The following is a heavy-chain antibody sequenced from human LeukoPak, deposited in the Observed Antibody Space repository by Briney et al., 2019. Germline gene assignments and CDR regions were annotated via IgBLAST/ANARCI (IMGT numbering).Heavy chain of an antibody. CDR1: GFIFSTYW. Sequence: PGGSLRLSCAASGFIFSTYWMNWVRQAPGKGLEWVSSISDSSSYIYYTDSVRGRFTISRDNAKNSLYLQMNSLRAEDTAMYYCARADLSGSYFHPHFLDYWGQGTLVTVSS. D-gene: IGHD1-26*01. J-gene: IGHJ4*02. CDR2: ISDSSSYI. CDR3: ARADLSGSYFHPHFLDY. V-gene: IGHV3-21*01.